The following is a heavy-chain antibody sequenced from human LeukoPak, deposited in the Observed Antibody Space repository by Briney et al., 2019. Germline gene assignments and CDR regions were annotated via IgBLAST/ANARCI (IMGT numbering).Heavy chain of an antibody. V-gene: IGHV3-21*01. Sequence: PGGSLRLSCAASGFTFSSYSMNWVRQAPGKGLEWVSSISSSSSYIYYADSAKGRFTISRDNAKNSLYLQMNSLRAEDTAVYYCARLEGSGKLGWFDPWGQGTLVTVSS. D-gene: IGHD3-10*01. CDR1: GFTFSSYS. J-gene: IGHJ5*02. CDR2: ISSSSSYI. CDR3: ARLEGSGKLGWFDP.